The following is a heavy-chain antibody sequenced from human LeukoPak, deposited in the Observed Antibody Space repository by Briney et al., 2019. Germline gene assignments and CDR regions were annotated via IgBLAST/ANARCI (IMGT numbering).Heavy chain of an antibody. J-gene: IGHJ5*02. CDR1: GFTFSSYW. V-gene: IGHV3-74*03. Sequence: GGSLRLSCSASGFTFSSYWMHRVPQAPGKGLVWVSRLNSDGRSSTYAYSVKVRFTIYGDNAKTSLYLQWNSLRAEATAVDYCARVVTWGQGTLVTVSS. CDR3: ARVVT. CDR2: LNSDGRSS.